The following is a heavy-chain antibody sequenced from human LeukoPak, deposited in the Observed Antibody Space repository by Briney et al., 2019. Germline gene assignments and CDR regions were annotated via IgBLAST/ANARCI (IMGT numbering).Heavy chain of an antibody. V-gene: IGHV4-59*01. J-gene: IGHJ4*02. Sequence: SETLSLTCAVSGGSIPSYYWSWIRQPPGKGLEWIGYIYHSGSTNYNPSLKSRVTISVDTSKYQFSLRLSSVTAADTAVYYCARDSLLMVRGLYSDYWGQGTLVTVSS. D-gene: IGHD3-10*01. CDR2: IYHSGST. CDR3: ARDSLLMVRGLYSDY. CDR1: GGSIPSYY.